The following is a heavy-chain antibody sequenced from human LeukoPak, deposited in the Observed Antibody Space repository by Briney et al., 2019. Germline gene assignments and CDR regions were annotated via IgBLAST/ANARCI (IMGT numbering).Heavy chain of an antibody. CDR2: GVPMFGIR. Sequence: GASVKVSCKTSGGTFNNYASSWVRQALGQGLEWMGRGVPMFGIRNYPQTFRGRVNITADKAANTVYMELRSLRPEDTAIYYCATEPSRSYSFDHLDFWGLGTPVTVSS. CDR3: ATEPSRSYSFDHLDF. CDR1: GGTFNNYA. D-gene: IGHD5-12*01. V-gene: IGHV1-69*04. J-gene: IGHJ4*02.